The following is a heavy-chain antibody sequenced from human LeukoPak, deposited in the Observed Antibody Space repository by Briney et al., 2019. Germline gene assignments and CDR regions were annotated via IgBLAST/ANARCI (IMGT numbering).Heavy chain of an antibody. J-gene: IGHJ4*02. CDR1: GCTFTGYF. D-gene: IGHD3-9*01. V-gene: IGHV1-2*02. Sequence: ASVRVSCKASGCTFTGYFMHWVRQAPGQGLDWMGWINPNTGGTKYAQKFQGRVTMTRDTSIGTAYMELSTVTSDDTAVYFCARVHATGYFSLDLGYWGQGTLVTVSS. CDR3: ARVHATGYFSLDLGY. CDR2: INPNTGGT.